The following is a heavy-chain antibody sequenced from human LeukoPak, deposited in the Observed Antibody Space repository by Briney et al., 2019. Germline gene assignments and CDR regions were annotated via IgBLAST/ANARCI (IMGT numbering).Heavy chain of an antibody. D-gene: IGHD6-6*01. CDR3: ARDLTIAARPSDLES. J-gene: IGHJ4*02. V-gene: IGHV3-66*01. Sequence: PGGSLRLSYTPSALTFSHNYITWARQAPGKGLEWLSIIYTSGFTYYADSVKGRFTISRDNSKNTLFLQMSGLRAENPAVYYWARDLTIAARPSDLESWGQGTLVTVSS. CDR2: IYTSGFT. CDR1: ALTFSHNY.